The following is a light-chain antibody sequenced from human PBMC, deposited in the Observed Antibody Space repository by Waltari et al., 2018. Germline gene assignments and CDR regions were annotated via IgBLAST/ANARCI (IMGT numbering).Light chain of an antibody. Sequence: QSVLTQPPSASGAPGQRVTISCTGSRSNIGAGYDVHWYQQLPGTAPKLLIYDNRSRPSGVPDRFSGSKSGTSASLAITGLQAEDEAAYYCQSFDNSLSGVVFGGGTKLTVL. J-gene: IGLJ2*01. V-gene: IGLV1-40*01. CDR3: QSFDNSLSGVV. CDR2: DNR. CDR1: RSNIGAGYD.